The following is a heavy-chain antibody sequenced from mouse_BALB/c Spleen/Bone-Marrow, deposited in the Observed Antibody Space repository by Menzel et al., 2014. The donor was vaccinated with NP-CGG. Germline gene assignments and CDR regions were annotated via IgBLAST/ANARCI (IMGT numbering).Heavy chain of an antibody. CDR1: GYTFTSYW. D-gene: IGHD2-1*01. CDR3: TTYGNYEAWFAY. J-gene: IGHJ3*01. CDR2: IYPGSGNT. Sequence: LQQSGSELVRPGASVKLSCKASGYTFTSYWMHWVKQRPGQGLEWIGNIYPGSGNTNYDEKFKSKATLTVDTSSNTAHMQLSSLTSEDSTVYYCTTYGNYEAWFAYWGQGILVTVSA. V-gene: IGHV1S22*01.